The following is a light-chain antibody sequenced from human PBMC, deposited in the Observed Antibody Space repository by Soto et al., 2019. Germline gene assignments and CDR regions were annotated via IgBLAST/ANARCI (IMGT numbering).Light chain of an antibody. CDR3: QHYNDWHPPWT. CDR2: GAS. J-gene: IGKJ1*01. V-gene: IGKV3-15*01. Sequence: EIVMTQSPATLSVSPGERATLSCRASQSVSSNLAWYQQKPGQVPRLLIYGASTRATGIPATFSGSGSGTEFTLTISSLQSEDFAVYFCQHYNDWHPPWTFGQGTRVEIK. CDR1: QSVSSN.